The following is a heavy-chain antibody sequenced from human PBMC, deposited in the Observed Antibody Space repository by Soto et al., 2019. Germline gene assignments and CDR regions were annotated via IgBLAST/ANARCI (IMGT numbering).Heavy chain of an antibody. J-gene: IGHJ4*02. CDR3: ARDTYYHDSSGYSVFDY. D-gene: IGHD3-22*01. V-gene: IGHV3-30*03. CDR2: ISYDGNNK. Sequence: QGQRVESGGGVVQPGRSLTLSCAASEFTFSSYGIHWVRQAPGKGLEWVAIISYDGNNKQYADSVKGRFTISRDNSTSTVHLQMNSLRVEDTAVYYCARDTYYHDSSGYSVFDYWGQGTLVTVSS. CDR1: EFTFSSYG.